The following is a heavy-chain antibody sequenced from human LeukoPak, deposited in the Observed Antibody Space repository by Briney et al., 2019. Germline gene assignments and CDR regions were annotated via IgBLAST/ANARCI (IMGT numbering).Heavy chain of an antibody. D-gene: IGHD2-2*02. Sequence: GGSLRLSCAASGFTFSSYAMSWVRQAPGRGLEWVSAISGSGGSTYYADSVKGRFTISRDNSKNTLYLQMNSLRAEDTAVYYCAKGTDCSSTSCYTPYDPWGQGTLVTVSS. CDR2: ISGSGGST. CDR1: GFTFSSYA. CDR3: AKGTDCSSTSCYTPYDP. V-gene: IGHV3-23*01. J-gene: IGHJ5*02.